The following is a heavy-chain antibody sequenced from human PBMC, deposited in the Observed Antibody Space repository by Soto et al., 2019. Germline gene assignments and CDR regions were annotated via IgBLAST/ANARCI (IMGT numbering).Heavy chain of an antibody. Sequence: SETLSLTCTVSGGSISSGDYYWSWIRQPPGKGLEWIGYIYYSGSTYYNPCLKSRVTISVDTSKNQFSLKLSSVTAADTAVYYCARAMVVTQNWFDPWGQGTLVTVSS. J-gene: IGHJ5*02. CDR1: GGSISSGDYY. V-gene: IGHV4-30-4*01. CDR3: ARAMVVTQNWFDP. CDR2: IYYSGST. D-gene: IGHD2-21*02.